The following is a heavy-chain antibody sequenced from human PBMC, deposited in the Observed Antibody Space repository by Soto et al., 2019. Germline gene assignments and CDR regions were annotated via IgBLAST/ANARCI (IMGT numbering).Heavy chain of an antibody. Sequence: QVQLQESGPGLVKPSQTLSLTCTVSGGSISSGGYYWSWIRQHPGKGLEWIGYIYYSGSTYYNPSPKSRVTRSVDTSKNQCSLKLSSVTAADTAVYYCAGYCSSTSCYTGTDYWGQGTLVTVSS. V-gene: IGHV4-31*03. CDR1: GGSISSGGYY. D-gene: IGHD2-2*02. CDR2: IYYSGST. J-gene: IGHJ4*02. CDR3: AGYCSSTSCYTGTDY.